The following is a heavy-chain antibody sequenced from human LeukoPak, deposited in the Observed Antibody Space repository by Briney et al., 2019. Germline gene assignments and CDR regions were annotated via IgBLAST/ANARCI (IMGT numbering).Heavy chain of an antibody. J-gene: IGHJ4*01. Sequence: SETLSLTCTVSGGSIRSSSYHWGWVRQPPGKGLEWIGNIHYSGSTSYNPSLKSRVTISVDTSKNQFSLRLSSVGAADTAVFYCARLTGRDSSDWPYFHYWGQGALVTVSS. V-gene: IGHV4-39*01. D-gene: IGHD6-25*01. CDR3: ARLTGRDSSDWPYFHY. CDR2: IHYSGST. CDR1: GGSIRSSSYH.